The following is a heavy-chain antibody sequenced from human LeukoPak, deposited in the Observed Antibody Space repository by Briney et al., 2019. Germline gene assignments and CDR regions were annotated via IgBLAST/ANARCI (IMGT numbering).Heavy chain of an antibody. D-gene: IGHD1-1*01. Sequence: PSETLSLTCLLSGGSIGPYYWSWIRQAAGKGPEWIGRIYTTGTADYNPSLKGRAFLSVDTSMNQFSLKVTSVTAADTAVYYCARDHSSLSWMDAFEIWGPGMKVIVSS. V-gene: IGHV4-4*07. J-gene: IGHJ3*02. CDR3: ARDHSSLSWMDAFEI. CDR1: GGSIGPYY. CDR2: IYTTGTA.